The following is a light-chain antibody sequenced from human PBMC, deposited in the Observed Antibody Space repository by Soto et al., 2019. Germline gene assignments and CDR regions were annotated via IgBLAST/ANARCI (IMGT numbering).Light chain of an antibody. J-gene: IGKJ4*01. CDR2: GAS. CDR1: QRVSSN. Sequence: EIVMTHSPATLSVSPGERATLSCRASQRVSSNLAWYQQKPGQAPMLLIYGASTRATGIPARFRGSGSGTEFTLTISSLQSEDFAVYYGQQYNNWPLTFGGGTKVEIK. CDR3: QQYNNWPLT. V-gene: IGKV3-15*01.